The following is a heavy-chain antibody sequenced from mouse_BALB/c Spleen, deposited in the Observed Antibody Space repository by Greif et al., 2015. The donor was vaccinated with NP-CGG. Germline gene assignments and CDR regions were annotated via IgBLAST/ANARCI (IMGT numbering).Heavy chain of an antibody. J-gene: IGHJ2*01. CDR2: IRNKANGYTT. CDR1: GFTFTDYY. CDR3: ARDTNSFDY. Sequence: EVKLVESGGGLVQPGGSLRLSCATSGFTFTDYYMSWVRQPPGKALEWLGFIRNKANGYTTEYSASVKGRFTISRDNSQSILYLQMNTLRAEDSATYYCARDTNSFDYWGQGTTLTVSS. V-gene: IGHV7-3*02.